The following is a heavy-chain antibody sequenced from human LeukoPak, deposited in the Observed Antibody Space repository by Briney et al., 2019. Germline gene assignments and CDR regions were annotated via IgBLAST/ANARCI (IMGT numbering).Heavy chain of an antibody. J-gene: IGHJ4*02. D-gene: IGHD4-17*01. CDR3: ARVDYDKNFDY. CDR2: IYHSGST. V-gene: IGHV4-30-2*01. CDR1: GGSIGSGGYS. Sequence: SQTLSLTCAVSGGSIGSGGYSWSWIRQPPGKGLEWIGYIYHSGSTYYNPSLKSRVTISVDRSKNQFSLKLSSVTAADTAVYYCARVDYDKNFDYWGQGTLVTVSS.